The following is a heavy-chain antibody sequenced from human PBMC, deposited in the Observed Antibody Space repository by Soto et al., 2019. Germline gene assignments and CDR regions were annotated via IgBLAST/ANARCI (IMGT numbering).Heavy chain of an antibody. D-gene: IGHD6-13*01. CDR2: IYYSGST. J-gene: IGHJ6*02. Sequence: SDTLSLTCTVSGVSISSNRWSWILQPPGKGLEWIGYIYYSGSTNYNPSLKSRVTMSVDTSKNQFSLRLSSVTAADTAVYYCARDQKFSSSSSYGMDVWGQGTTVTVSS. CDR1: GVSISSNR. V-gene: IGHV4-59*01. CDR3: ARDQKFSSSSSYGMDV.